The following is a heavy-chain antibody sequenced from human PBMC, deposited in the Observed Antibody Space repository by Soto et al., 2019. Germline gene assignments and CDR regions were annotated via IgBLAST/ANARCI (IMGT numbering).Heavy chain of an antibody. J-gene: IGHJ4*02. V-gene: IGHV3-66*01. CDR3: AREDSSSWSTFDY. CDR1: GFTVSSNY. D-gene: IGHD6-13*01. CDR2: IYSGGST. Sequence: EVQLVESGGGLVQPGGSLRLSCAASGFTVSSNYMSWVRQAPGKGLEWISVIYSGGSTYYADSVKGRFTISRDNAKNTLYLQMTSLRAEDTAVYYCAREDSSSWSTFDYWGQGTLVTVSS.